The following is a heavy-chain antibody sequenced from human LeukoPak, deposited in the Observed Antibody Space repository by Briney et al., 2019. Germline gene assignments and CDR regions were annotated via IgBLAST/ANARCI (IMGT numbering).Heavy chain of an antibody. V-gene: IGHV3-21*01. CDR2: ISSSSSYI. CDR1: GFTFSSYS. Sequence: PGKSLRLSCAASGFTFSSYSMNWVRQAPGKGLEWVSSISSSSSYIYYADSVKGRFTISRDNSKNTLYLQMNSLRAEDTAVYYCAKVRGYCSSTSCYADPDTAMVLDYWGQGTLVTVSS. J-gene: IGHJ4*02. D-gene: IGHD2-2*01. CDR3: AKVRGYCSSTSCYADPDTAMVLDY.